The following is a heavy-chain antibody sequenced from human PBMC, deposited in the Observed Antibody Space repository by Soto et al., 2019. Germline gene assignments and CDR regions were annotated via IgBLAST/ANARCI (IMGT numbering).Heavy chain of an antibody. CDR3: ARDSVVLTNSDYYDSSGYSSLPSYFDY. D-gene: IGHD3-22*01. CDR1: GFTFGYHG. Sequence: GGSLRLSCAASGFTFGYHGMHWVRQAPGKGLEWLAVIWYDGSNKYFADSMKGRITIFRDNPENMVFLQMNNLRAEDTAVYYCARDSVVLTNSDYYDSSGYSSLPSYFDYWGQGTLVTVSS. V-gene: IGHV3-33*01. CDR2: IWYDGSNK. J-gene: IGHJ4*02.